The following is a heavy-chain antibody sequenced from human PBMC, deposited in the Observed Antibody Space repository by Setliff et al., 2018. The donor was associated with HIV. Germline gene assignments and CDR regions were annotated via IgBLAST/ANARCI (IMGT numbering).Heavy chain of an antibody. J-gene: IGHJ6*04. Sequence: GASVKVSCKASGHTFSNSDIHWVRRATGQGLEWMGWMNPNSGVSGYGQKFQGRVTMTRDTSISTAYMELSSLTSEDTAVYYCARGKGVGGVIITGGLDVWGKGTTVTVSS. CDR3: ARGKGVGGVIITGGLDV. CDR1: GHTFSNSD. D-gene: IGHD3-10*01. CDR2: MNPNSGVS. V-gene: IGHV1-8*02.